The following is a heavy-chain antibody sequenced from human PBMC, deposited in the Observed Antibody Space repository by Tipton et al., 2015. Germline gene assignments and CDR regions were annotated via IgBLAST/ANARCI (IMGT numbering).Heavy chain of an antibody. J-gene: IGHJ4*02. Sequence: QSGPEVKKPGASVNVSCKASGYSFAAYYVHWVRQAPGQGLEWLGWIDPNTGATNSAQKFQGRISLTRDTSINTAYMELSRLISDDTAVYYCARVRYGDSFWWGQGTLVTVSS. CDR2: IDPNTGAT. CDR1: GYSFAAYY. D-gene: IGHD3/OR15-3a*01. V-gene: IGHV1-2*02. CDR3: ARVRYGDSFW.